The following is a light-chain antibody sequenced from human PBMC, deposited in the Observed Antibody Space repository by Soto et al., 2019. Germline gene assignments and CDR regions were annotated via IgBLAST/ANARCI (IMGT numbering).Light chain of an antibody. J-gene: IGKJ1*01. Sequence: DTVLTQSPLSLPVTPGEPASISCRSSQSLLHSNGNIYLDWYLQTPGQSPPLLISLGSIGAAGVPGRFSGSGSGTDFTLKITRVEAEYVGVYYCMQAIQAPRTFGLGTKVEIK. CDR2: LGS. CDR3: MQAIQAPRT. CDR1: QSLLHSNGNIY. V-gene: IGKV2-28*01.